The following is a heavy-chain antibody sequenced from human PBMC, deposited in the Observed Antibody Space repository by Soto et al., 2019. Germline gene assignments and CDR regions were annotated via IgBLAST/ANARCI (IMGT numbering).Heavy chain of an antibody. Sequence: QLQLQESGPGLVKPSETLSLTCTVSGGSISSSSYYWGWIRQPPGKGLEWIGSIYYSGSTYYNPSLKSRVTISVDTSTNHFSLKLSSVTAADTAVYYCASLTIFGVVIISWGQGTLVTVSS. J-gene: IGHJ5*02. V-gene: IGHV4-39*02. CDR1: GGSISSSSYY. D-gene: IGHD3-3*01. CDR2: IYYSGST. CDR3: ASLTIFGVVIIS.